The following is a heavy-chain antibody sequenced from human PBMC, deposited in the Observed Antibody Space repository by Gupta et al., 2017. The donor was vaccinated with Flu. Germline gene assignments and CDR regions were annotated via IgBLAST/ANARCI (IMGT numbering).Heavy chain of an antibody. J-gene: IGHJ5*02. CDR3: ARDNSDNFSGTFSWWFDP. CDR2: ISPIDGSA. D-gene: IGHD1-26*01. V-gene: IGHV1-46*01. CDR1: GYSFTRYH. Sequence: QVQLVQSGAEVKKPGASVKISCKASGYSFTRYHVHWVRQAPGQGLEWMGVISPIDGSATYAQRFQGRIDMTRDTPATTDYMELSSLRSEDTAIYFCARDNSDNFSGTFSWWFDPWGQGTLVTVSS.